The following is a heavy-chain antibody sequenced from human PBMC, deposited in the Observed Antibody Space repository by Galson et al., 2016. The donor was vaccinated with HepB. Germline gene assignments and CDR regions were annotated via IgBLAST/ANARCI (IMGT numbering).Heavy chain of an antibody. CDR3: ARHLVDILTGYFSAALTKKYYFYD. CDR2: IYHSGTT. D-gene: IGHD3-9*01. V-gene: IGHV4-4*02. CDR1: GASINSRNW. Sequence: SETLSLTCAVSGASINSRNWWSWVRQPPGKGLEWIGDIYHSGTTNYNPSLKSRVTISVDKSKNQFSLNLRSVTAADTAVYYCARHLVDILTGYFSAALTKKYYFYDWGQGTLVTVSS. J-gene: IGHJ4*02.